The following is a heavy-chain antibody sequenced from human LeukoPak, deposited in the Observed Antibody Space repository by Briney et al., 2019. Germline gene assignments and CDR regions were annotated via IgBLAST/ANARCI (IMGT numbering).Heavy chain of an antibody. CDR3: RYSSRGGFDY. CDR2: IRPDGSEK. D-gene: IGHD6-13*01. V-gene: IGHV3-7*01. Sequence: PGGSLRLSCAASGFTFSSYWMSWVRQAPGKGLEWVANIRPDGSEKYYVDSVRGRFTISRDNAKNSLYLQMNSLRAEDTAVYYCRYSSRGGFDYWGQGTLVTVSS. CDR1: GFTFSSYW. J-gene: IGHJ4*02.